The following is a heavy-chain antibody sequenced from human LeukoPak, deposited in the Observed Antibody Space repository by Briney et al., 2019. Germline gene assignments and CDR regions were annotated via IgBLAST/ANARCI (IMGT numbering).Heavy chain of an antibody. CDR1: GFTFSSYG. V-gene: IGHV3-33*01. CDR2: IWHDGSNK. CDR3: ARDRGYSYGHPFDY. D-gene: IGHD5-18*01. Sequence: GGSLRLSCAASGFTFSSYGMHWVRQAPGKGLEWVALIWHDGSNKYYSDFGKGRFTTSRDNSKNTLYLQMNSLRAEDTAVYYCARDRGYSYGHPFDYWGQGTLVTVSS. J-gene: IGHJ4*02.